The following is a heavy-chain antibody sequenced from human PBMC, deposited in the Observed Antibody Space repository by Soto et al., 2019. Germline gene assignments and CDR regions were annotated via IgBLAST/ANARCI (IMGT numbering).Heavy chain of an antibody. Sequence: QVQLVQSGGEVKRPGASVKVSCKTSGYTFSNYGITWVRQAPVQPLEWPGWISLYSDGTNYAQKFQGRVSMTTDTTTTTAYMELRSLRSEDTADYYCERLGTCAEAWFGPWGQGTLATVSS. J-gene: IGHJ5*02. CDR3: ERLGTCAEAWFGP. V-gene: IGHV1-18*01. CDR1: GYTFSNYG. CDR2: ISLYSDGT. D-gene: IGHD1-1*01.